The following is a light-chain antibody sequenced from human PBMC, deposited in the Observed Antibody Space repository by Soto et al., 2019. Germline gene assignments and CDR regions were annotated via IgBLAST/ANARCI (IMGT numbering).Light chain of an antibody. J-gene: IGLJ1*01. CDR3: SSYTSSSTLHV. CDR2: DVS. CDR1: SSDVGGYNY. Sequence: QSVLTQPASVSGSPGQSITISCTGTSSDVGGYNYVYWYQQHPGKAPKLMIYDVSNRPSGVSNRFSGSKSGNTASLTISGLQAADDADYYCSSYTSSSTLHVFGTGTKLTVL. V-gene: IGLV2-14*01.